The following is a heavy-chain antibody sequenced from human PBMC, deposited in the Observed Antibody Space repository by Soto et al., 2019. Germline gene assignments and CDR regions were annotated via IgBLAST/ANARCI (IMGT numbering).Heavy chain of an antibody. V-gene: IGHV3-30-3*01. J-gene: IGHJ4*02. Sequence: GGSLRLSCAASGFTFSSYAMHWVRQAPGKGLEWVAVISYDGSNKYYADSVKGRFTISRDNSKNTLYLQMNSLRAEDTAVYYCARPGNYYDSSGYTDPYFDYWGQGTLVTVSS. CDR2: ISYDGSNK. CDR1: GFTFSSYA. D-gene: IGHD3-22*01. CDR3: ARPGNYYDSSGYTDPYFDY.